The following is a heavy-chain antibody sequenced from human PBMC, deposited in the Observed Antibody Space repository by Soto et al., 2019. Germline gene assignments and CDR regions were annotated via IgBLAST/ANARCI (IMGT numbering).Heavy chain of an antibody. J-gene: IGHJ4*02. V-gene: IGHV4-61*01. D-gene: IGHD5-18*01. CDR3: ARDIRGYSRAFDY. Sequence: QVQLQESGPGLVKPSETLSLTCTVSGDSVSSGSYYWTWIRQPPGKGLEWIGYIYSSGSTNYNPSLKSRVTMSVDTSRNQFSLKLTSVTAADTAVYYCARDIRGYSRAFDYWGQGTLVTVSS. CDR1: GDSVSSGSYY. CDR2: IYSSGST.